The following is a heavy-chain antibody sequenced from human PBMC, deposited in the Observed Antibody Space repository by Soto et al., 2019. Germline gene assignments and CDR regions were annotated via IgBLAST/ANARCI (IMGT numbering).Heavy chain of an antibody. Sequence: QVQLVESGGGVVQPGRSLRLSCAASGFTFSSYGMHWVRQAPGKGLEWVAVISYDGSNKYYADSVKGRFTISRDNSKNTLYLQMNSLRAEDTAVYYCAKDQGCSGGSCYPWYFDYWGQGPLVTVSP. D-gene: IGHD2-15*01. V-gene: IGHV3-30*18. CDR3: AKDQGCSGGSCYPWYFDY. J-gene: IGHJ4*02. CDR2: ISYDGSNK. CDR1: GFTFSSYG.